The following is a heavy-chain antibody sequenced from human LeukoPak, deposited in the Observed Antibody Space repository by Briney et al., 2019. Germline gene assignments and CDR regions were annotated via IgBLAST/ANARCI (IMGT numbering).Heavy chain of an antibody. CDR3: ARDQFGYTPPMDV. J-gene: IGHJ6*04. Sequence: GGSLRLSCAASGFTFSSYGMHWVRQAPGKGLEWVAFIRYDGSNKYYADSVKGRFTISRDNSKNTLYLQMNSLRSDDTAVYYCARDQFGYTPPMDVWGKGTTVTVSS. CDR1: GFTFSSYG. CDR2: IRYDGSNK. D-gene: IGHD5-18*01. V-gene: IGHV3-30*02.